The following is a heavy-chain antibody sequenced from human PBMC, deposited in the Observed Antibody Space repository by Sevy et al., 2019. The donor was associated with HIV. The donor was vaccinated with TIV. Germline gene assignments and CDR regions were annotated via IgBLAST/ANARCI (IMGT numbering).Heavy chain of an antibody. Sequence: GGSLRLSCAASGFTFSYYSMNWVRQAPGKGLEWVSSISTASSYIYYADSLKRGVTISRDNAKKSLYLQMNSLRAEDTAVYYCARGPYYDFWYFDLWGRGTLATVSS. CDR2: ISTASSYI. CDR1: GFTFSYYS. CDR3: ARGPYYDFWYFDL. V-gene: IGHV3-21*01. D-gene: IGHD3-3*01. J-gene: IGHJ2*01.